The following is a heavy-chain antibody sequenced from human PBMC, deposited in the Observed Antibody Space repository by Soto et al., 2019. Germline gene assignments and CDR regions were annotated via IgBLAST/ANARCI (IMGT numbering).Heavy chain of an antibody. CDR2: IYYSGST. CDR3: ARHKHGSGSCLDY. Sequence: SETLSLTCTVSGGSISSYYWSWIRQPPGKGLEWIGYIYYSGSTNYNPSLKSRVTISVDTSKNQFSLKLSSVTAADTAVYYCARHKHGSGSCLDYWGQGTLVTVSS. CDR1: GGSISSYY. V-gene: IGHV4-59*08. J-gene: IGHJ4*02. D-gene: IGHD3-10*01.